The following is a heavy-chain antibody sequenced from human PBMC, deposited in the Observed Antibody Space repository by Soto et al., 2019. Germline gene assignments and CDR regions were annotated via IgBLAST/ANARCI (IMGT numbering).Heavy chain of an antibody. CDR3: ARGGYSIVAPVRY. D-gene: IGHD6-6*01. CDR2: INSDGSST. CDR1: GFTFSSYW. V-gene: IGHV3-74*01. Sequence: PGGSLRLSCAAPGFTFSSYWMHWVRQAPGKGLVWVSRINSDGSSTSYADSVKGRFTISRDNAKNTLYLQMYSLRAEDTAVYYCARGGYSIVAPVRYWGHVPLVPASP. J-gene: IGHJ4*01.